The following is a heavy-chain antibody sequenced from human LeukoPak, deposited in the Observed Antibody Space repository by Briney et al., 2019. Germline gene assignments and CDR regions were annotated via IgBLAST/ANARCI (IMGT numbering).Heavy chain of an antibody. D-gene: IGHD6-13*01. CDR1: GGSISSGSYY. V-gene: IGHV4-61*02. CDR3: ARVGSSSWGYVNYFDY. Sequence: SQTLSLTCTVSGGSISSGSYYWSWIRQPAGKGLEWIGRIYTSGSTNYNPSLKSRVTISVDTSKNQFSLKLSSVTAADTAVYYCARVGSSSWGYVNYFDYWGQGTLVTVSS. CDR2: IYTSGST. J-gene: IGHJ4*02.